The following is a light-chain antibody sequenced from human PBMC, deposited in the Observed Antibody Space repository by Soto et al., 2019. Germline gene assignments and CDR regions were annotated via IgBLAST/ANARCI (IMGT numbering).Light chain of an antibody. CDR1: QSVSSY. CDR2: DAS. Sequence: EIVLTQSPSTLSLSPGERATLSCRASQSVSSYLAWYQQKPGQAPRLLIYDASNRATGIPARSSGSGSGTEFTLTIGSLQYEDFAVYYCQQYNNWHPITFGQGTRLEIK. CDR3: QQYNNWHPIT. V-gene: IGKV3-11*01. J-gene: IGKJ5*01.